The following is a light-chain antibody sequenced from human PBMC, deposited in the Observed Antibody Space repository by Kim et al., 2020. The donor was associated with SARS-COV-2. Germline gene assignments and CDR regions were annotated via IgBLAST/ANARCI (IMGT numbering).Light chain of an antibody. V-gene: IGKV3-15*01. CDR3: QHYSKWPPWT. Sequence: PGDSVTLSCRSSQSVDRDLAWYQQKPGQPPRLLIYDAATRATGVPARFSGSGSGTEFTLTITSLQSEDLAVYFCQHYSKWPPWTFGRGTKLEI. CDR1: QSVDRD. J-gene: IGKJ1*01. CDR2: DAA.